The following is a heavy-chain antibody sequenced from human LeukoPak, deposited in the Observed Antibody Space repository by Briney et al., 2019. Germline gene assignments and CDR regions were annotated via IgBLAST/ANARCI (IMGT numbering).Heavy chain of an antibody. V-gene: IGHV3-21*04. J-gene: IGHJ3*02. CDR2: ISSSSNYI. Sequence: GGSLRLSCAASGFSFSSYSMKWVRQAPGKELEWVSSISSSSNYIYYADSVKGRFSISRDNSKNTVYLQMNSLRAEDTAVYYCARDQTQHYAFDIWGQGTMVTVSS. CDR1: GFSFSSYS. D-gene: IGHD3-3*02. CDR3: ARDQTQHYAFDI.